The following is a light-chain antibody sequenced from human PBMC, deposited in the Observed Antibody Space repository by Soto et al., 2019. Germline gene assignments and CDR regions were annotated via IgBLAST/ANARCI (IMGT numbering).Light chain of an antibody. CDR1: QSVSSSY. Sequence: EIVLTQSPGTLSLSPGERATLSCRASQSVSSSYLAWYQQKPGQAPRLLIYGASSRATGIPDRFSGSGSGTDFTLTISRLETEDFAVYYCHQYGSSPLYPFGQGTKLEIK. V-gene: IGKV3-20*01. CDR3: HQYGSSPLYP. J-gene: IGKJ2*01. CDR2: GAS.